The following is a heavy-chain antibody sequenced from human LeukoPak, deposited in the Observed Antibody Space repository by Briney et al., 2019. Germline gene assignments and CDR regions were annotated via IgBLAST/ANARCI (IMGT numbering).Heavy chain of an antibody. J-gene: IGHJ4*02. V-gene: IGHV3-23*01. D-gene: IGHD3-16*01. CDR2: ISGSGGTT. CDR3: ARDLRLGESDLDDY. Sequence: GGSLRLSCAASGFTFSSYAMSWVRQTPGKGLEWVSDISGSGGTTYYADSVKGRFTISRGNSKSTLYLQMNSLRAEDTAVYYCARDLRLGESDLDDYWGQGTLVTVSS. CDR1: GFTFSSYA.